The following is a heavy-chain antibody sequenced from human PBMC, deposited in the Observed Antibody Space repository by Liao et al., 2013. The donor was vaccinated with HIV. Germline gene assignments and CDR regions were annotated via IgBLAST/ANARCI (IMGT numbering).Heavy chain of an antibody. CDR3: ARDNYVWGAYRYTLDY. CDR2: VSAGGRT. J-gene: IGHJ4*02. CDR1: GGSLSDYH. Sequence: QVQLQESGPGLVRPSETLSLTCTVSGGSLSDYHWTWIRQSAGKGLQFIGHVSAGGRTNYNPSLKSRMTMSVDTSKNQFSLKLTSVTAADTAIYFCARDNYVWGAYRYTLDYWGQGILVIVSS. V-gene: IGHV4-4*07. D-gene: IGHD3-16*02.